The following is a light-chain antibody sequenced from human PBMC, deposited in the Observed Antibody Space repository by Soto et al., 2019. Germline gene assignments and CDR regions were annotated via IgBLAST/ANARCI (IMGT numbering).Light chain of an antibody. CDR1: QSLLHSNGYNY. Sequence: DLLLTPSPLSLPVTPGEPASISCRSSQSLLHSNGYNYLDWYLQKPGQSPQLLIYLGSNRASGVPDRFSGSGSGTDFTLKISRVEAEDVGVYYCMQALQTWTFGQGSKVDNK. J-gene: IGKJ1*01. CDR2: LGS. V-gene: IGKV2-28*01. CDR3: MQALQTWT.